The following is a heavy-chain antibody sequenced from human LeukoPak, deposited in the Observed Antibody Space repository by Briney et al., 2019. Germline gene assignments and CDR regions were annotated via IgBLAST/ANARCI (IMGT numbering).Heavy chain of an antibody. V-gene: IGHV5-51*01. D-gene: IGHD6-13*01. CDR2: IYPSDSDT. CDR1: GYTFTSYW. Sequence: GESLKISCKGSGYTFTSYWIAWVRQMPGKGLEWMGIIYPSDSDTRYSPSFQGQVTISVDKSISTAYLQWSSLKASDTAMYYCARVLSSSWYYFDYWGQGTLVTVSS. J-gene: IGHJ4*02. CDR3: ARVLSSSWYYFDY.